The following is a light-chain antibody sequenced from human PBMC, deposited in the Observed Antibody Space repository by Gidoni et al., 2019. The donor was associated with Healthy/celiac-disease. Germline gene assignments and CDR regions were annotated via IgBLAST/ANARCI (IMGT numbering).Light chain of an antibody. V-gene: IGLV3-21*03. CDR3: QVWDSSSDHVV. J-gene: IGLJ2*01. CDR1: NIGSKS. Sequence: SYVLTQPPSVSVAPGKPARITCGGNNIGSKSVHWYQQKPGQAPERFSGSNSGNTATLTISRVEAGDEADYYCQVWDSSSDHVVFGGGTKLTVL.